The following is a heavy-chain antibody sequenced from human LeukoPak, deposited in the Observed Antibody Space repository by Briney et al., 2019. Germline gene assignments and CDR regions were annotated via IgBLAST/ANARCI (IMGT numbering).Heavy chain of an antibody. Sequence: GGSLRLSCAASGFIFNNEWMDWVRQAPGKGLEWVANIRADGTEKYYVDSVKGRFTISRDNAKNSLYLQMSNLRAEDTAVYFCARGGGLDVWGQGATVTVSS. CDR2: IRADGTEK. V-gene: IGHV3-7*03. CDR3: ARGGGLDV. D-gene: IGHD3-16*01. J-gene: IGHJ6*02. CDR1: GFIFNNEW.